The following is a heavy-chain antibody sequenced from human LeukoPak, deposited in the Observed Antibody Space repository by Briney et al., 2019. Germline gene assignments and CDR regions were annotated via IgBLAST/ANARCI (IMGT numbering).Heavy chain of an antibody. CDR2: INPNSGGT. V-gene: IGHV1-2*02. D-gene: IGHD3-3*01. J-gene: IGHJ6*03. CDR3: ARGVRSGNDFWSGYYNYYYYYMAV. Sequence: ASVKVSCKASGYTFTGYYMHWVRQAPGQGLEWMGWINPNSGGTNYAQKFQGRVTMTRDTSISTAYMELSRLRSDDTAVYYCARGVRSGNDFWSGYYNYYYYYMAVWGKGTTVTVSS. CDR1: GYTFTGYY.